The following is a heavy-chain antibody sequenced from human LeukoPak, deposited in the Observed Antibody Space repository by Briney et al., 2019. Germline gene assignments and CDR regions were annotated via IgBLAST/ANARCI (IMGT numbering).Heavy chain of an antibody. CDR2: IYTTGST. CDR3: ARRVHYWFDP. J-gene: IGHJ5*02. Sequence: SETLSLTCTVSGGSISNYYWNWIRQPAGKGLEWIGRIYTTGSTNYNPSLKNRVTMSVDTSKTQFSLKLSSVTAADTAVYYCARRVHYWFDPWGQGTLVTVSS. CDR1: GGSISNYY. D-gene: IGHD3-3*02. V-gene: IGHV4-4*07.